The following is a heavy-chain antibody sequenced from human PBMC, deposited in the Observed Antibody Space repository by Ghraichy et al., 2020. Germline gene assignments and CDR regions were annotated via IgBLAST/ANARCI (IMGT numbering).Heavy chain of an antibody. D-gene: IGHD6-19*01. CDR3: ARQRLAVIPMGYEM. Sequence: GGSLRLSCEASGFIFRNYRMIWVRQAPGRGPEWVATIGSSSSTKMYLDSVKGRFTISRDNAKNSLELQMNSLRVEDTAVYYCARQRLAVIPMGYEMWGQGTMVTVSS. CDR2: IGSSSSTK. J-gene: IGHJ3*02. CDR1: GFIFRNYR. V-gene: IGHV3-21*06.